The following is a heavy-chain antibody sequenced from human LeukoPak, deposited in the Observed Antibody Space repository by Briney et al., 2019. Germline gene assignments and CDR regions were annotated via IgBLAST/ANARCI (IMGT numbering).Heavy chain of an antibody. J-gene: IGHJ4*02. D-gene: IGHD2-15*01. V-gene: IGHV3-7*01. CDR3: ARAQGYCSGGSCYWHY. Sequence: PGGSLRLSCAASGFTFSSYWMSWVRQAPGKGLEWVANIKQDGSEKYYVDSVKGRFTISRDNAKNSLYLQMNSLRAEDTAVYYCARAQGYCSGGSCYWHYWGQGTLVTVSS. CDR1: GFTFSSYW. CDR2: IKQDGSEK.